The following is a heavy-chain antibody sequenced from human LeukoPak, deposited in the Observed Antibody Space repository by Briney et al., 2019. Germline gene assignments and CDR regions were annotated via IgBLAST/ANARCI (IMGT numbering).Heavy chain of an antibody. V-gene: IGHV3-48*04. CDR3: ARAFLGSGGAYDY. CDR2: ISSSGSTI. CDR1: GFILSGYG. D-gene: IGHD3-16*01. Sequence: PGGSLRLSCAASGFILSGYGMNWVRQAPGKGLEWVSYISSSGSTIYYADSVKGRFTISRDNAKNSLYLQMNSLRAEDTAVYYCARAFLGSGGAYDYWGQGTLVTVSS. J-gene: IGHJ4*02.